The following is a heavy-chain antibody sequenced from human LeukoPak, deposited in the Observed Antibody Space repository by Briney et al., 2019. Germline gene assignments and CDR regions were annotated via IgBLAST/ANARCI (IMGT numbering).Heavy chain of an antibody. CDR3: ARHPPKYSGYEGLDY. CDR2: IYPGDSDT. CDR1: GYSFTTYW. Sequence: GESLKISCKGCGYSFTTYWIGWVRQMPGRGLEWMGIIYPGDSDTRYSPSFQGQVTISADKSISTAYLQWSSLKASDTAMYYCARHPPKYSGYEGLDYWGQGTLVTVSS. D-gene: IGHD5-12*01. V-gene: IGHV5-51*01. J-gene: IGHJ4*02.